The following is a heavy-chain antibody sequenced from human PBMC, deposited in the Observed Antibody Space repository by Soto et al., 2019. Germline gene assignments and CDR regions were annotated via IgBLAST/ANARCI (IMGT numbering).Heavy chain of an antibody. D-gene: IGHD2-2*01. J-gene: IGHJ6*03. CDR2: IYYSGST. V-gene: IGHV4-59*08. CDR1: GGSISSYY. Sequence: SETLSLTCTVSGGSISSYYWSWIRQPPGKGLEWIGYIYYSGSTNYNPSLKSRVTISVDTSKNQFSLKLSSVTAADTAVYYCARRATVVPAVNGLYYYMDVWGKGTTVTVSS. CDR3: ARRATVVPAVNGLYYYMDV.